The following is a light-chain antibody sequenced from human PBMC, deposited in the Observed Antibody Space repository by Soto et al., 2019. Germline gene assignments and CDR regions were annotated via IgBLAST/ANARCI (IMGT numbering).Light chain of an antibody. CDR2: KAS. J-gene: IGKJ1*01. CDR1: QSISNW. CDR3: HQYNSYWT. V-gene: IGKV1-5*03. Sequence: DIQMTQSPSTLSASVGDRVTITCRASQSISNWLACYQQKPGKAPKLLIYKASSLESGVPSRFSGSGSGTEFTLTISSLQPDDFATYYCHQYNSYWTFGQGTKVDIK.